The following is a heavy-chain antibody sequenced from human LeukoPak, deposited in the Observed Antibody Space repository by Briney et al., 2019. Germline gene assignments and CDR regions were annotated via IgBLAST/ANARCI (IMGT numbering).Heavy chain of an antibody. CDR2: IRSKAYGGTT. V-gene: IGHV3-49*04. J-gene: IGHJ4*02. D-gene: IGHD6-13*01. Sequence: GGSLRLSCTASGFTFGDYAMSWVRQAPGKGLEWVGFIRSKAYGGTTEYAASVKGRFTISRDDYKSIAYLQMNSLKTEDTAVYYCTRAPDPYSSTYFDYWGQGTLVTVSS. CDR1: GFTFGDYA. CDR3: TRAPDPYSSTYFDY.